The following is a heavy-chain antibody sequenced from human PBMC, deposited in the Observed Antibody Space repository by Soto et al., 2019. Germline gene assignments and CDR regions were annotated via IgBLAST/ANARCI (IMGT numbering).Heavy chain of an antibody. CDR3: ARGSWAAQSNWFDP. Sequence: SETLPLTCAVAGGSISSYYWSWIRQPPGKGLEWIGYISASGSTNYNPSLKSRVTISVDTSKNQFSLKLSSVTAADTAVYYCARGSWAAQSNWFDPWGQGTLVTVSS. CDR1: GGSISSYY. V-gene: IGHV4-59*12. D-gene: IGHD3-16*01. J-gene: IGHJ5*02. CDR2: ISASGST.